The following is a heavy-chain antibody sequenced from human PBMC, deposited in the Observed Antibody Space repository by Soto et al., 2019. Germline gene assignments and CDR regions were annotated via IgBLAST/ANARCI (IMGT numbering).Heavy chain of an antibody. V-gene: IGHV4-31*03. Sequence: SETLSLTCTVSGGSISSGGYYWSWIRQHPGKGLEWIGYIYYSGSTYYNPSLKSRVTISVDTSKNQFSLKLSSVTAADTAVYYCARCIYYDFWSGYYIHSPYFDYWGQGTLVSVSS. J-gene: IGHJ4*02. CDR1: GGSISSGGYY. D-gene: IGHD3-3*01. CDR3: ARCIYYDFWSGYYIHSPYFDY. CDR2: IYYSGST.